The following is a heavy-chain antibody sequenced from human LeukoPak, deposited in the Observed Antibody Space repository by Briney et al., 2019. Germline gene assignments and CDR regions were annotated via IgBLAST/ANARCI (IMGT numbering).Heavy chain of an antibody. J-gene: IGHJ4*02. CDR3: ASFRRYYYDSSGFIPT. Sequence: SETLSLTCTVFGGSISSSSYYWGWIRQPPGKGLEWIGSIYYSGSTYYNPSLKSQVTISVDTSKNRFSLKLSSVTAADTAVYYCASFRRYYYDSSGFIPTWGQGTLVTVSS. CDR2: IYYSGST. D-gene: IGHD3-22*01. V-gene: IGHV4-39*01. CDR1: GGSISSSSYY.